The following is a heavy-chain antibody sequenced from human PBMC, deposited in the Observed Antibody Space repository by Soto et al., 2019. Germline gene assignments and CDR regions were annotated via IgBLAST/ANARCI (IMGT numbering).Heavy chain of an antibody. CDR3: ARGYRIAVAGKLYYYGMDV. J-gene: IGHJ6*02. Sequence: SQTLSLTCAISGDSVSSNSAAWDWIRQSPSRGLEWLGRTYYRSKWYNDYAVSVKSRITINPDTSKNQFSLQLNSVTPEDTAVYYCARGYRIAVAGKLYYYGMDVWGQGTPVTVSS. V-gene: IGHV6-1*01. D-gene: IGHD6-19*01. CDR1: GDSVSSNSAA. CDR2: TYYRSKWYN.